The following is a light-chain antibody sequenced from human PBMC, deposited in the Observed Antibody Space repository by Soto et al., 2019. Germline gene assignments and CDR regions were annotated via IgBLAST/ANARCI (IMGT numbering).Light chain of an antibody. CDR2: EVN. J-gene: IGLJ1*01. V-gene: IGLV2-8*01. CDR1: SSDVGGYNF. Sequence: QSALTQPPSASGSPGQSVTISCTGTSSDVGGYNFVSWYQQYPGKVPKLIVYEVNKRPSGVPDRFSGSKSGNTASLTVAGLQDEDADDYYCTSYAGGNNVFGTGTKLTVL. CDR3: TSYAGGNNV.